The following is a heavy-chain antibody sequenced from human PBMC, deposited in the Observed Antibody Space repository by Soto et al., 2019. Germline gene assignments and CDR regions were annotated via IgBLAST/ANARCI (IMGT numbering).Heavy chain of an antibody. CDR3: ARDGSGH. V-gene: IGHV3-66*01. Sequence: EVQLVDSGGVLVQPGGSLRLSCAASGLTVSTNPMIWVSQAPGKGLECVSVIYTGGGTHYADSVKGRFTISRDNSKNTVNLQMNSLRPEDTAVYYCARDGSGHWGQGTLVTVSS. J-gene: IGHJ4*02. CDR1: GLTVSTNP. CDR2: IYTGGGT.